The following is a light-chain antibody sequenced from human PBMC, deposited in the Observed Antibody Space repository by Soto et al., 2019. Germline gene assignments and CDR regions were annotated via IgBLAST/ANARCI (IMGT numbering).Light chain of an antibody. V-gene: IGKV1-5*03. Sequence: IQMTQSPCTLSASVGDRVTITCRASQSISSWLAWYQQKPGKAPKLLIYKASSLESGVPSRFSGSGSGTEFTLTISSLQPDDFATYYCQQYNSYSWTFGQGTKVDIK. CDR2: KAS. CDR3: QQYNSYSWT. J-gene: IGKJ1*01. CDR1: QSISSW.